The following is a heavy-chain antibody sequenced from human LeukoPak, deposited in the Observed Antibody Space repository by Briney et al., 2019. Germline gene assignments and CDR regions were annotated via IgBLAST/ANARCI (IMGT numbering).Heavy chain of an antibody. Sequence: GGSLRLSCAASGFTFSSYAMHWVRQAPGKGLEWVAVISYDGSNKYYADSVKGRFTISRDNSKNTLYLQMNSLRAEDTAVYYCARDNSADCSSTSCYMASGGLYWYFDLWGRGTLVTVSS. D-gene: IGHD2-2*02. CDR3: ARDNSADCSSTSCYMASGGLYWYFDL. J-gene: IGHJ2*01. CDR1: GFTFSSYA. CDR2: ISYDGSNK. V-gene: IGHV3-30-3*01.